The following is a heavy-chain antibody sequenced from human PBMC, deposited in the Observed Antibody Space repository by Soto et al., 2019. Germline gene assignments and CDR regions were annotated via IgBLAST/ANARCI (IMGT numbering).Heavy chain of an antibody. V-gene: IGHV4-39*01. CDR3: ARMGYATGWYHFDY. Sequence: SETLSLTCSVSGGAISSGTNYWGWVRRAPGKGLEWIGNIYFRGSTYYNPSLKSRVTIAIDTSKNQFSLKLRSVTAADTAVYYCARMGYATGWYHFDYWGQGAVVTVSS. CDR2: IYFRGST. CDR1: GGAISSGTNY. D-gene: IGHD2-8*01. J-gene: IGHJ4*02.